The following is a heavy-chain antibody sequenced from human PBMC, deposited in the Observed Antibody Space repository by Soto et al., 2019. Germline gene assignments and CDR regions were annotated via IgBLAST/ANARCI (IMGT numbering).Heavy chain of an antibody. CDR1: GGSFSGYY. CDR3: ARWYSSSWYFDY. V-gene: IGHV4-34*01. CDR2: INHSGST. D-gene: IGHD6-13*01. J-gene: IGHJ4*02. Sequence: SETLSLTCAVYGGSFSGYYWSWIRQPPGKGLEWIGEINHSGSTNYNPSLKSRVTISVDTSKNQFSLKLSSVTAADTAVYYCARWYSSSWYFDYWGQGTLVTV.